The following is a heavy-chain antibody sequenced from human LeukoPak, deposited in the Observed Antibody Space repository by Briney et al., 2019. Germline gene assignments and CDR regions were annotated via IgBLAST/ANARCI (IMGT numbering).Heavy chain of an antibody. D-gene: IGHD6-19*01. Sequence: GGSLRLSCAPSGFTFSNSAMSWVRQAPGKGLEWVSGISGSGGNTYYADSVKGRFTISRDNVKNLLYLQMNSLRAEDTAVYYCARVQRGIAVALDYWGQGTLATVSS. CDR2: ISGSGGNT. V-gene: IGHV3-23*01. CDR3: ARVQRGIAVALDY. CDR1: GFTFSNSA. J-gene: IGHJ4*02.